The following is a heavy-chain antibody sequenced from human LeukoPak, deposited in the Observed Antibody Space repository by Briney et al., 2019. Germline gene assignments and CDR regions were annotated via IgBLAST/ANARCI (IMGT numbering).Heavy chain of an antibody. CDR3: ARDLERYYDLEGRSGY. CDR1: GYTFTTYS. V-gene: IGHV1-3*01. Sequence: SVKVSCKTSGYTFTTYSIHWVRQAPAQGLERMAWINVGNGNTKYSQNVQGRLTITTDTSATTAYMELRSLRSDDTAVYYCARDLERYYDLEGRSGYWGQGTLVTVSS. J-gene: IGHJ4*02. D-gene: IGHD3-3*01. CDR2: INVGNGNT.